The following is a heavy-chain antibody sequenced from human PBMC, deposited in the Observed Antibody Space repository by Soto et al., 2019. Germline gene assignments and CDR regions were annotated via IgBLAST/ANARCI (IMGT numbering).Heavy chain of an antibody. Sequence: PGGSLRLSCAASGFTFSSYSMNWVRQAPGKGLEWVSYISSSSSTIYYADSVKGRCTISRDNAKNSLYLQMNSLRDEDTAVYYCARDYYGGSGYDLPDAFDIWGQGTMVTVSS. CDR2: ISSSSSTI. D-gene: IGHD3-22*01. J-gene: IGHJ3*02. V-gene: IGHV3-48*02. CDR1: GFTFSSYS. CDR3: ARDYYGGSGYDLPDAFDI.